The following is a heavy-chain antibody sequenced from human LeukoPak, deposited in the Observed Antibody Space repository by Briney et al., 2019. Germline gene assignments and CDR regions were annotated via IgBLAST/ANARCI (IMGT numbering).Heavy chain of an antibody. V-gene: IGHV4-39*01. CDR1: GGSISSRSYY. CDR2: IYYSGST. D-gene: IGHD4-17*01. Sequence: PSETLSLTCTVSGGSISSRSYYWGWIRQPPGKALEWIGSIYYSGSTYYNPSLKSRVTISVDTSKNQFSLKLSSVTAADTAVYYCASATVTTGCYNYWGQGTLVTVSS. CDR3: ASATVTTGCYNY. J-gene: IGHJ4*02.